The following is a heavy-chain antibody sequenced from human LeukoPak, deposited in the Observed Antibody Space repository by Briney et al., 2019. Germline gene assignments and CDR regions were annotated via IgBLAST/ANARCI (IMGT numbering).Heavy chain of an antibody. V-gene: IGHV3-21*01. D-gene: IGHD2-21*02. J-gene: IGHJ4*02. CDR3: ARVTLEPQYGGAFDY. CDR1: GFTFSSYS. Sequence: GGSLRLSCAASGFTFSSYSMNWVRQAPGKGLEWVSSISSSSSYIYYADSVKGRFTISRDNAKNSLYLQMNSLRAEDTAVYYCARVTLEPQYGGAFDYWGQGTLVTVSS. CDR2: ISSSSSYI.